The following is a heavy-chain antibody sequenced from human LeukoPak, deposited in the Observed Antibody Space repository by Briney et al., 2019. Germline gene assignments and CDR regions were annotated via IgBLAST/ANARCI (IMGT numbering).Heavy chain of an antibody. D-gene: IGHD1-1*01. CDR2: IYYSGST. CDR3: ARDGTDNWFDP. V-gene: IGHV4-31*03. CDR1: GGSISSGGYY. Sequence: SETLSLTCTVSGGSISSGGYYWSWIRQHPGKGLEWIGYIYYSGSTYYNPSLESRVTISVDTSKNQFSLKLSSVTAADTAVYYCARDGTDNWFDPWGQGTLVTVSS. J-gene: IGHJ5*02.